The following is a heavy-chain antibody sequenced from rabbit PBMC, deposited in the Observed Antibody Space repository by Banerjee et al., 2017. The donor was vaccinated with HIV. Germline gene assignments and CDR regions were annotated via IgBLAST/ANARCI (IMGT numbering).Heavy chain of an antibody. D-gene: IGHD6-1*01. Sequence: QEQLKESGGGLVQPGGSLKLSCKASAFSFSNKYVMCWVRQAPGKGLEWIACINTISGDTVYATWAKGRFTISKASWTTVTLQMTSMTAADTATYFCARNWIPYGYAFGLWGQGTLVTVS. V-gene: IGHV1S45*01. J-gene: IGHJ4*01. CDR3: ARNWIPYGYAFGL. CDR2: INTISGDT. CDR1: AFSFSNKYV.